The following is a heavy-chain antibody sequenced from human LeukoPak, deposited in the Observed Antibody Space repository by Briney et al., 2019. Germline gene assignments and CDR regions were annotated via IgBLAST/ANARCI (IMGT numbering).Heavy chain of an antibody. CDR3: AKDRYDILTGYYPREDY. D-gene: IGHD3-9*01. V-gene: IGHV3-48*03. CDR2: ISSSGSTI. CDR1: GFTFSSYE. Sequence: GGSLRLSCAASGFTFSSYEMNWVRQAPGKGLEWVSYISSSGSTIYYADSVKGRFTISRDNYKNTLYLQMDSLRAEDTAVYYCAKDRYDILTGYYPREDYWGQGTLVTVSS. J-gene: IGHJ4*02.